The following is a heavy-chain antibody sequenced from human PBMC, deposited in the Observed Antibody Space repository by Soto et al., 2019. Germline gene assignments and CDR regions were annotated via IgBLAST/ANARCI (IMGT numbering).Heavy chain of an antibody. CDR3: AHKIGSNNWFDP. V-gene: IGHV2-5*02. CDR1: GISPSASGVG. Sequence: QITLKESGPTLVKHTQTLTLTCTFSGISPSASGVGVGWIRQPPGRALEWLALIYWDDDERYSPSLKSRLTITRDTSKKQVVLTMTNMDPVDTGTYYCAHKIGSNNWFDPWGQGTLVTVSS. D-gene: IGHD3-10*01. J-gene: IGHJ5*02. CDR2: IYWDDDE.